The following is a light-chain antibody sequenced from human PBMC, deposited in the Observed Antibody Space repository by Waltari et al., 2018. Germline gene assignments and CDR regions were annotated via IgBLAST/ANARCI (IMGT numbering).Light chain of an antibody. Sequence: EIVLTQSPGTASLSQGERVTISCRASQSVCSSSLAWYQQKPGQAPRLVIYRASRRATCVPDRFSGSGSGTDFCLTISRLEPEDFAVYYCQQHGTLPATFGQGTKVEIK. CDR1: QSVCSSS. V-gene: IGKV3-20*01. CDR2: RAS. J-gene: IGKJ1*01. CDR3: QQHGTLPAT.